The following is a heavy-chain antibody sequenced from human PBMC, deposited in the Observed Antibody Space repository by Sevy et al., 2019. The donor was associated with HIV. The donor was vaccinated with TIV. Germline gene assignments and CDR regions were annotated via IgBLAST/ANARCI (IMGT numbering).Heavy chain of an antibody. Sequence: GGSLRLSCAASGFTFSTYNMHWVRQAPGKGLEWVSYISSTSNTIYYADSVKGRFTISRDNADNSLYLQMKSLRAEDTALYYCARIGMITFGGGARGAFGIWGQGKMVTV. D-gene: IGHD3-16*01. CDR1: GFTFSTYN. V-gene: IGHV3-48*01. J-gene: IGHJ3*02. CDR2: ISSTSNTI. CDR3: ARIGMITFGGGARGAFGI.